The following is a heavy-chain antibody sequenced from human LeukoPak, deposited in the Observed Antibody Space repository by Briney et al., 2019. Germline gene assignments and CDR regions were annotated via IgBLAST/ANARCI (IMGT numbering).Heavy chain of an antibody. J-gene: IGHJ6*02. V-gene: IGHV3-48*04. Sequence: PGGSLRLSCAASGFTFSSYSMNWVRQAPGKGLEWVSYISSSGSTIYYADSVKGRFTISRDNAKNSLYLQMNSLRAEDTAVYYCAREGYCSSTSCYNITYYYYYYGMDVWGQGTTVTVSS. CDR2: ISSSGSTI. D-gene: IGHD2-2*01. CDR3: AREGYCSSTSCYNITYYYYYYGMDV. CDR1: GFTFSSYS.